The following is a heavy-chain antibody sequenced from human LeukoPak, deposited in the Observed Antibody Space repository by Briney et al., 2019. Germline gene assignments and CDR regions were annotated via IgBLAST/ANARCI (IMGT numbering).Heavy chain of an antibody. CDR2: ISGSSRYI. CDR3: AREVGRSAAL. Sequence: GGSLRLSCAASGFTFSSYPMNWVRQAPGKGLEWVSSISGSSRYIYYADSVKGRFTISRDNAKNSLYLQMNSLRADDTAVYYCAREVGRSAALWGQGTLVTVSS. D-gene: IGHD6-13*01. J-gene: IGHJ4*02. V-gene: IGHV3-21*01. CDR1: GFTFSSYP.